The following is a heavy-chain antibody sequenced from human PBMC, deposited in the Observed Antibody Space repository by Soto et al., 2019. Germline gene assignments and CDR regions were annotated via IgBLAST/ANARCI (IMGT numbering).Heavy chain of an antibody. CDR3: ARARGIQLWPLGY. CDR2: INPNSGGT. Sequence: ASVKVSCKSSGYTLTGYYMHWVRQAPGQGLEWMGWINPNSGGTNYAQKFQGWVTMTRDTSISTAYMELSRLRSDDTAVYYCARARGIQLWPLGYWGQGTLVTVSS. J-gene: IGHJ4*02. D-gene: IGHD5-18*01. V-gene: IGHV1-2*04. CDR1: GYTLTGYY.